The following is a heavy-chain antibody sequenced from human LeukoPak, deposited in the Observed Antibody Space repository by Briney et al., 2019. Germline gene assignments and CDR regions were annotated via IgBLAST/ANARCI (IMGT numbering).Heavy chain of an antibody. CDR1: GFTFSSYS. D-gene: IGHD3-9*01. V-gene: IGHV3-21*04. Sequence: GGSLRLSCAASGFTFSSYSMNWVRQAPGKGLEWVSSISSSSSYIYYADSVKGRFTISRDNAKNSLYLQMNSLRSEDTAVYYCARVPYFLQWPPGLDPWGQGTLVTVSS. J-gene: IGHJ5*02. CDR3: ARVPYFLQWPPGLDP. CDR2: ISSSSSYI.